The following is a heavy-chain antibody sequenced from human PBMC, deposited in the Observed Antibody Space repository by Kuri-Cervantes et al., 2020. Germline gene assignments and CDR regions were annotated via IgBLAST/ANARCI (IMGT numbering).Heavy chain of an antibody. J-gene: IGHJ5*02. CDR3: ARGRPLYASGPFDP. CDR1: GGAFSSYA. V-gene: IGHV1-69*13. D-gene: IGHD3-10*01. CDR2: IIPIFGTT. Sequence: SVKVSCKASGGAFSSYAISWVRQAPGQGLEWMGGIIPIFGTTNYAQKFQGRVTTTADESTSTVYMELSSLRSEDTAVYYCARGRPLYASGPFDPWGQGTLVTVSS.